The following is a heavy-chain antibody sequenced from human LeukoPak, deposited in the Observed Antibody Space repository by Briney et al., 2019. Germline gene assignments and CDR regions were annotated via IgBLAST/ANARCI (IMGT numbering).Heavy chain of an antibody. D-gene: IGHD5-12*01. CDR1: GYTFTGYY. J-gene: IGHJ4*02. Sequence: ASVKVSCKASGYTFTGYYMHWVRQAPGQGLEWMGWINPNSGGTNYAQKFQGRVTMTRDTSISTAYMELSRLRSDDTAVYYCARELTDYSGYDPFDYWGQGTLVTVSS. CDR2: INPNSGGT. V-gene: IGHV1-2*02. CDR3: ARELTDYSGYDPFDY.